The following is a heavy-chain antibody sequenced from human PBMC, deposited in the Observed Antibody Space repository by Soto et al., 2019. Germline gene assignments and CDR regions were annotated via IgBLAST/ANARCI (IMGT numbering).Heavy chain of an antibody. V-gene: IGHV4-30-2*01. D-gene: IGHD2-21*02. Sequence: ASETLSLTCAVSGGSISSGGYSWSWIRQPPGKGLEWIGYMYHSGSTYYNPSLKSRVTISIDRSKNQLSLSLNSVTAADTAVYYCARDHNYEGGDSWGFDNWGPGTLVTVSS. CDR1: GGSISSGGYS. J-gene: IGHJ4*02. CDR2: MYHSGST. CDR3: ARDHNYEGGDSWGFDN.